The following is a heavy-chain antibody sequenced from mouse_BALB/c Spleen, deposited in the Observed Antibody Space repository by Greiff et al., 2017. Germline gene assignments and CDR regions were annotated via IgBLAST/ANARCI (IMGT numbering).Heavy chain of an antibody. J-gene: IGHJ4*01. Sequence: QVQLQQPGAELVKPGASVKLSCKASGYTFTSYYMYWVKQRPGQGLEWIGGINPSNGGTNFNEKFKSKATLTVDKSSSTAYMQLSSLTSEDSAVYYCTIGNYPNAMDYWGQGTSVTVSS. CDR3: TIGNYPNAMDY. D-gene: IGHD2-1*01. CDR2: INPSNGGT. V-gene: IGHV1S16*01. CDR1: GYTFTSYY.